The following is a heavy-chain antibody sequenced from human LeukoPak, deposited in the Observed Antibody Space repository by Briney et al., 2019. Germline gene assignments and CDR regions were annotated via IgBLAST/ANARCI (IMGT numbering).Heavy chain of an antibody. V-gene: IGHV3-30*02. J-gene: IGHJ4*02. D-gene: IGHD2-15*01. CDR1: GFTFSSYA. CDR3: AKSGLNRFDF. CDR2: IRYDGSNK. Sequence: QPGGSLRLSCAASGFTFSSYAMSWVRQAPGKGLEWVAFIRYDGSNKYYADSVKGRFTISRDNSKNTLYLQMNSLRADDTAVYYCAKSGLNRFDFWGQGTLVTVSS.